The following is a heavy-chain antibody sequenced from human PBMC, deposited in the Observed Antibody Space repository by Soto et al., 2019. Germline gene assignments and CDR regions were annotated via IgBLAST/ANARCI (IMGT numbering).Heavy chain of an antibody. J-gene: IGHJ4*02. Sequence: XGSLRLSCAAAGFTFSSYAMSWVRRAPGKGLDWLAVSSFDGTQQFYGDSVKGRFTVSRDNSNNTLYLEMNSLRTEDTAVYYCAKQLRGSGWYPLDSWGQGTPVTVSS. CDR3: AKQLRGSGWYPLDS. CDR2: SSFDGTQQ. CDR1: GFTFSSYA. V-gene: IGHV3-30*18. D-gene: IGHD6-19*01.